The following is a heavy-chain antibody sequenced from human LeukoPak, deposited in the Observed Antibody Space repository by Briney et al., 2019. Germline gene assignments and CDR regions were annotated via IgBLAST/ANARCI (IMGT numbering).Heavy chain of an antibody. J-gene: IGHJ4*02. V-gene: IGHV3-23*01. CDR1: GFTFSSSS. Sequence: GGSLRLSCAASGFTFSSSSISWVRQAPGKGLEWVSAITDAVGSTHYADSVKGRFTISSDNSKNTVYLQMNSLRPEDMAVYYCAKYGPQDSGSSHFDYWGQGALVTVSS. CDR3: AKYGPQDSGSSHFDY. CDR2: ITDAVGST. D-gene: IGHD1-26*01.